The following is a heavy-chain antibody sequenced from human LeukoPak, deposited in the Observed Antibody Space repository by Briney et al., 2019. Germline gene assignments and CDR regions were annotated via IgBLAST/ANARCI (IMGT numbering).Heavy chain of an antibody. V-gene: IGHV3-23*01. Sequence: HPGGSLRLSCAASGFAFDNYAMTWVRQAPGKGLEWVSAISASGGSTYYADSAKGRFTISRDNSKNTMYLQMNSLRAEDTAVYYCAKRFLDRSSWTYDSWGQGTLVTVSS. D-gene: IGHD6-13*01. CDR2: ISASGGST. CDR3: AKRFLDRSSWTYDS. CDR1: GFAFDNYA. J-gene: IGHJ4*02.